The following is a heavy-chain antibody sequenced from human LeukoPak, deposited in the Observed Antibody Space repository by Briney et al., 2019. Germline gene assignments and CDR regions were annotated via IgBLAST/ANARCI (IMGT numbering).Heavy chain of an antibody. V-gene: IGHV1-18*04. D-gene: IGHD5-12*01. CDR2: ISAYNGNT. Sequence: ASVKVSYKASGYTFTSYDISWVRQAPGQGLEWMGWISAYNGNTNYAQKLQGRVTMTTDTSTRTVYMELRSLRSDDTAVYYCARDGYSGYDWVYWGQGTLVTVSS. CDR1: GYTFTSYD. CDR3: ARDGYSGYDWVY. J-gene: IGHJ4*02.